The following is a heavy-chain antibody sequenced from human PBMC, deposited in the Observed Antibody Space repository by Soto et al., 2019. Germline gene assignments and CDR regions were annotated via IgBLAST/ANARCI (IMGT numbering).Heavy chain of an antibody. J-gene: IGHJ4*02. V-gene: IGHV3-30*18. CDR1: GFTFSSYG. Sequence: QVQLVESGGGVVQPGRSLRLSCAASGFTFSSYGMHWVRQAPGKGLELVAVISYDGSNKYYADSVKGRFTISRDNSKNTLYLQMNSLRAEDTAVYYCAKDIQQWLVPHRITLPGYWGQGTLVTVSS. CDR3: AKDIQQWLVPHRITLPGY. CDR2: ISYDGSNK. D-gene: IGHD6-19*01.